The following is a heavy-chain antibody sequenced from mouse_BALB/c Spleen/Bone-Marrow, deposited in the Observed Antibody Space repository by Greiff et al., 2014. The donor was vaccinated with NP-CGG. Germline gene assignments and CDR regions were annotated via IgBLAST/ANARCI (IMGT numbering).Heavy chain of an antibody. D-gene: IGHD2-4*01. Sequence: VKLEQSRTALVAFSLSLSITCTVSGFPFTNYGVHWVRQPPGKCLEWLGVIWAGGSTNYNSALMSRLSITKDNSKSQVFLKMNSLQTDDTAMYYCARDRYYDYYSEYWGQGTTLTVAS. CDR3: ARDRYYDYYSEY. CDR1: GFPFTNYG. CDR2: IWAGGST. V-gene: IGHV2-9*02. J-gene: IGHJ2*01.